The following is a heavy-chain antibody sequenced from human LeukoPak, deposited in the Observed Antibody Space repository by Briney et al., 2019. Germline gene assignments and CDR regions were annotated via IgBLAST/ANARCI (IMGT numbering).Heavy chain of an antibody. D-gene: IGHD6-19*01. Sequence: SQTLSLTCTVSGDSVSGGIYYWSWIRQPPGKGLEWIGYIYYSGSTNYNPSLKSRVTISVDTSKNQFSLKLSSVTAADTAVYYCARDSSGWYHWFDPWGQGTLVTVSS. CDR2: IYYSGST. V-gene: IGHV4-61*01. CDR1: GDSVSGGIYY. J-gene: IGHJ5*02. CDR3: ARDSSGWYHWFDP.